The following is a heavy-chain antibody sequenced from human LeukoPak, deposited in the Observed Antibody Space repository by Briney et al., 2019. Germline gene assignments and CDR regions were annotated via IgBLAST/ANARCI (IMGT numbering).Heavy chain of an antibody. D-gene: IGHD3-10*01. Sequence: GGSLRLACVVSGLTSSTLSMAWVRQVPGEGLEWVSSISTTSEYIFQKDSLKGRFTVSRDNAKNSVFLQMNSLRAEDPAVYYCAGTRGKRMTMVRAFDYWGQGALVTVSS. CDR2: ISTTSEYI. CDR3: AGTRGKRMTMVRAFDY. J-gene: IGHJ4*02. CDR1: GLTSSTLS. V-gene: IGHV3-21*01.